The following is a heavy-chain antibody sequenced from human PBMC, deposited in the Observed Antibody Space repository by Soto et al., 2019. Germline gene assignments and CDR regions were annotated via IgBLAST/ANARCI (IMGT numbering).Heavy chain of an antibody. J-gene: IGHJ4*02. CDR2: VSFDARNK. D-gene: IGHD1-26*01. CDR1: GFAFRSFG. Sequence: PGGSLRLSCAASGFAFRSFGIHWVRQAPGKGLEWVAGVSFDARNKYYTNSVKGRFTISRDNSENTLYLQMNSLRPEDTSVYYCAKDKGATGSYFDSWGQGTLVTVSS. V-gene: IGHV3-30*18. CDR3: AKDKGATGSYFDS.